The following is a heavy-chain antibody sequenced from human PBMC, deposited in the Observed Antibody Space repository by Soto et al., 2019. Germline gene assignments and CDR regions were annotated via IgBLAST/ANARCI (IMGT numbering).Heavy chain of an antibody. CDR1: GYTFRSHG. D-gene: IGHD3-10*01. V-gene: IGHV1-18*01. CDR2: ISVDNGDT. Sequence: QVELVQSGAEVKKPGASVKVSCKASGYTFRSHGISWVRQAPGQGLEWMGWISVDNGDTNYAQKLQGRVNVTTDTSTSTAYMELRSLRSEDTAVYYCARMVRGSNIDYYHYMDVWGKGTPVTVSS. J-gene: IGHJ6*03. CDR3: ARMVRGSNIDYYHYMDV.